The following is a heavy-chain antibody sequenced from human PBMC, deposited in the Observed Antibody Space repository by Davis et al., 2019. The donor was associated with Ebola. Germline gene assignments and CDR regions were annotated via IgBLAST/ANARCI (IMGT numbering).Heavy chain of an antibody. J-gene: IGHJ4*02. CDR3: ARDFDGGNYYFDY. D-gene: IGHD3-9*01. V-gene: IGHV1-69*13. CDR1: GGSFSSHP. Sequence: SVKVSCKTSGGSFSSHPISWVRQAPRQGLEWMGGIIPIFDTPHYAQKFQGRITITADAPTSTAYMELGSLRSEDTATYFCARDFDGGNYYFDYWGPGTPVTVSS. CDR2: IIPIFDTP.